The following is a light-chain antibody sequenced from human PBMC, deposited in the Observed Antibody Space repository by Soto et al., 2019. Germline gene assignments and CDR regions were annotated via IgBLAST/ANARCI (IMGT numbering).Light chain of an antibody. CDR2: GAS. CDR3: QQYNSWPPSYT. Sequence: EIVMTQSPATLSVSLGDRATLSCRASQSVTTYLAWYQQKPGQAPRLLIYGASTRATGIPARFSGSVSETDFTLTISSLQSEDFAFYYCQQYNSWPPSYTFGQGTKLEIK. V-gene: IGKV3-15*01. J-gene: IGKJ2*01. CDR1: QSVTTY.